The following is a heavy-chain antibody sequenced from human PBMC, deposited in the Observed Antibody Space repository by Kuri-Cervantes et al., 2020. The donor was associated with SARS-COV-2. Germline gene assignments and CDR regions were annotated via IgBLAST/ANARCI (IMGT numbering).Heavy chain of an antibody. CDR2: IYYSGSI. J-gene: IGHJ3*02. CDR1: GESFIGYY. V-gene: IGHV4-59*12. CDR3: AREYCSSTSCYNDAFDI. Sequence: SQTLSLTCAVYGESFIGYYWSWIRQPPGKGLEWIGYIYYSGSINYNPSLKSRVTISVDTSKNQFSLKLSSVTAADTAVYYCAREYCSSTSCYNDAFDIWGQGTMVTVSS. D-gene: IGHD2-2*02.